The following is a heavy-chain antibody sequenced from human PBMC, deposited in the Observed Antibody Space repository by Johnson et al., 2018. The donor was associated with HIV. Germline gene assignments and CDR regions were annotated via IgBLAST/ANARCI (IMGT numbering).Heavy chain of an antibody. V-gene: IGHV3-30*02. J-gene: IGHJ3*02. CDR2: IRYDGSNK. D-gene: IGHD6-13*01. CDR3: AKDGAAAGTVGADAFDI. Sequence: QVQLVESGGGLVQPGGSLRLSCAASGFTFSSYDMHWVRQAPGKGLEWVAFIRYDGSNKYYADSVKGRFTISRDNSKNTLYLQMNSLRAEDTAVYYCAKDGAAAGTVGADAFDIWGQGTMVTVSS. CDR1: GFTFSSYD.